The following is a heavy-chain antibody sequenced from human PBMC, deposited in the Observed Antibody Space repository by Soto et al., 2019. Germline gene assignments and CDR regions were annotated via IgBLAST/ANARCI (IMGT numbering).Heavy chain of an antibody. J-gene: IGHJ5*02. Sequence: SETLSLTCTVSGGSISSGDYYWSWIRQTPGKGLEWIGNIYYSGNTHYNPSLKSRVIISVDTSKNQFSLKLSSVTAADTAVYYCARLPRGASGSLDPWGLGTLVTVSS. CDR3: ARLPRGASGSLDP. CDR2: IYYSGNT. V-gene: IGHV4-30-4*01. CDR1: GGSISSGDYY. D-gene: IGHD1-26*01.